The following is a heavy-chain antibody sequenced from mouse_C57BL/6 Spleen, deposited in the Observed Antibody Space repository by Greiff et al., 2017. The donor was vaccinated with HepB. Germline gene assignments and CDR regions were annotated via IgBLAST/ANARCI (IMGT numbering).Heavy chain of an antibody. V-gene: IGHV1-55*01. CDR1: GYTFTSYW. Sequence: QVQLQQPGAELVKPGASVKMSCKASGYTFTSYWITWVKQRPGQGLEWIGDIYPGSGSTNYNEKFKSKATLTVDTSSSTAYMQLSSLTSEDSAVYYCARGVYYYGSSYGGVFDYWGQGTTLTVSS. J-gene: IGHJ2*01. D-gene: IGHD1-1*01. CDR2: IYPGSGST. CDR3: ARGVYYYGSSYGGVFDY.